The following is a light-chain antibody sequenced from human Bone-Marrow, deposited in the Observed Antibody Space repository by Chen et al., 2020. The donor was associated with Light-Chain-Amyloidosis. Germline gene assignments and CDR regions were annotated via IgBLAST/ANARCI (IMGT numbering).Light chain of an antibody. CDR2: DDS. CDR1: NIGSTS. V-gene: IGLV3-21*02. CDR3: QVWDRSSDRPV. Sequence: SYVLTQPSSVSVAPGQTATIACGGNNIGSTSVHWYQQTPGQAPLLVVYDDSDLPSGIPERLSGSNAGNTATLTISRVEAGDEADYYCQVWDRSSDRPVFGGRTKLTVL. J-gene: IGLJ3*02.